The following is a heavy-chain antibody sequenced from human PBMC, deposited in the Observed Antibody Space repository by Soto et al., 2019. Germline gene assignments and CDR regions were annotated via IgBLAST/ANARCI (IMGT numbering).Heavy chain of an antibody. D-gene: IGHD6-19*01. Sequence: EVQLLESGGGLVQPGGSLRLSCAASGFTFSSYAMSWVRQAPGKGLGWVSAISGSGGSTYYADSVKGRFTISRDNSKNTLYLQMNSLRAEDTAVYYCAKSRGLGQAFDYWGQGTLVTVSS. V-gene: IGHV3-23*01. CDR2: ISGSGGST. J-gene: IGHJ4*02. CDR3: AKSRGLGQAFDY. CDR1: GFTFSSYA.